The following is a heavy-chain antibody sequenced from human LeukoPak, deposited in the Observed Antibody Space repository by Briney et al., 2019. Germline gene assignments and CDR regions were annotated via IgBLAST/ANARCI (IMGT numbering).Heavy chain of an antibody. Sequence: ASVKVSCKASVYTFTSYGISWVRQAPGQGVEWVGWISAYNGNTNYAQKPQGRGTMTTDPSTSTAYIELRIRRSDDPARDYWARGGVGGEEYYSYTVFWGKGTTVTVSS. D-gene: IGHD1-26*01. CDR1: VYTFTSYG. V-gene: IGHV1-18*01. CDR2: ISAYNGNT. CDR3: ARGGVGGEEYYSYTVF. J-gene: IGHJ6*03.